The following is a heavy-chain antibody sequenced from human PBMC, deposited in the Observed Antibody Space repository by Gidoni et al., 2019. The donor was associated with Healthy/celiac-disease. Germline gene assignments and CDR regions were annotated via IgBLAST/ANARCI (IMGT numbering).Heavy chain of an antibody. CDR3: ARDSRILWFGELRAGLRFDP. V-gene: IGHV3-11*06. J-gene: IGHJ5*02. D-gene: IGHD3-10*01. Sequence: QVQLVESGGGLVKPGGSLRLSCAASGFTFRDYYISWIRQAPGKGLEWVSYISSSSSYTNYADSVKGRFTISRDNAKNSLYLQMNSLRAEDTAVYYCARDSRILWFGELRAGLRFDPWGQGTLVTVSS. CDR2: ISSSSSYT. CDR1: GFTFRDYY.